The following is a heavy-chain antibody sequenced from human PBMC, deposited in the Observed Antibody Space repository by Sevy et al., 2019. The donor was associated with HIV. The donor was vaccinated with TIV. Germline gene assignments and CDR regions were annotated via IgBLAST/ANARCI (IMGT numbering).Heavy chain of an antibody. CDR3: AREGLLEWLFSFDY. J-gene: IGHJ4*02. CDR2: ISGSGGST. D-gene: IGHD3-3*01. Sequence: GGSLRLSCAASGFIFSGYVMSWVRQAPGKGLEWVSTISGSGGSTYYAESVKGRFAISRDNSKNTLDLEMNSLRAEDTAVYYCAREGLLEWLFSFDYWGQGTLVTVSS. CDR1: GFIFSGYV. V-gene: IGHV3-23*01.